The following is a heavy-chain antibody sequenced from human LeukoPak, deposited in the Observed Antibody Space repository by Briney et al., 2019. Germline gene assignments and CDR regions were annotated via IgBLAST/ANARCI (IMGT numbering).Heavy chain of an antibody. V-gene: IGHV3-23*01. Sequence: GGSLRLSCAASGFTFSTSWMSWVRQAPGKGLEWVSAISGSGGSTYYADSVKGRFTISRDNSKNTLYLQMNSLRAEDMAVYYCAKPPDDSSGWYGEYFQHWGQGTLVTVSS. D-gene: IGHD6-19*01. CDR1: GFTFSTSW. J-gene: IGHJ1*01. CDR3: AKPPDDSSGWYGEYFQH. CDR2: ISGSGGST.